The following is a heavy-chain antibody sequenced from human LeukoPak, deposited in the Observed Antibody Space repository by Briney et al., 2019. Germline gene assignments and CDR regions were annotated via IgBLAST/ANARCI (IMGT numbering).Heavy chain of an antibody. CDR3: TTAIVGANDY. CDR2: IKSKTDDGTT. Sequence: GGSLRLSCAASGFTFSNAWMSWVRQAPGKGQEWVGRIKSKTDDGTTDYAAPVKGRFTISRDDSKNTLYLQMNSLKTEDTAVYYCTTAIVGANDYWGQGTLVTVSS. D-gene: IGHD1-26*01. J-gene: IGHJ4*02. CDR1: GFTFSNAW. V-gene: IGHV3-15*01.